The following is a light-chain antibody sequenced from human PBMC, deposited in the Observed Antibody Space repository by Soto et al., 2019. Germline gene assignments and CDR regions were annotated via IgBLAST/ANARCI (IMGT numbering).Light chain of an antibody. CDR3: QQYGTSHPT. CDR1: QTVLNNY. CDR2: GES. Sequence: EIVLTQSPGTLSLSPGERATLSGRASQTVLNNYLTWYQQKPGQAPRRLIVGESFRATGLTARFSGSGSGKDLTLTIRRLEPEDSAVYYCQQYGTSHPTFRQGTKGDIK. V-gene: IGKV3-20*01. J-gene: IGKJ1*01.